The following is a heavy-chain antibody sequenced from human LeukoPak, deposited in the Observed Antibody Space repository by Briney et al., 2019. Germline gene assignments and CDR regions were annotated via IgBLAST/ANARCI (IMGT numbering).Heavy chain of an antibody. Sequence: GGSLRLSCAASGFTFSSYWMHWVRQAPGKGPVWVSRINSDGSSTSYADSVKGRFTISRDNAKNTLYLQMNSLRAEDTAVYYCARASGYDYLDFDYWGQGTLVTVSS. V-gene: IGHV3-74*01. CDR3: ARASGYDYLDFDY. CDR1: GFTFSSYW. D-gene: IGHD5-12*01. CDR2: INSDGSST. J-gene: IGHJ4*02.